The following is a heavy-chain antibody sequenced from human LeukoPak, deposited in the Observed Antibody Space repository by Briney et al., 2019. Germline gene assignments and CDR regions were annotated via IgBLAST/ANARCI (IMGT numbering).Heavy chain of an antibody. J-gene: IGHJ5*02. CDR3: AREKYYYDSSGYSGWFDP. CDR2: ISYDGSNK. Sequence: GGSLRLSCAASGFTFSSYAMHWVRQAPGKGLEWVAVISYDGSNKYYADSVKGRFTISRDNSKNTLYLQMNSLRAEDTAVYYCAREKYYYDSSGYSGWFDPWGQETLVTVSS. V-gene: IGHV3-30-3*01. D-gene: IGHD3-22*01. CDR1: GFTFSSYA.